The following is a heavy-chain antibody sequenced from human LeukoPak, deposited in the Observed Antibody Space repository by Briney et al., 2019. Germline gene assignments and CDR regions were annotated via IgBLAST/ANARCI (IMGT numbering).Heavy chain of an antibody. V-gene: IGHV3-66*02. CDR3: ARDRAGRKAWVEFDP. D-gene: IGHD3-10*01. CDR2: IYADGAT. J-gene: IGHJ5*02. Sequence: GGSLRLYCSASGITVSQNDMSWLRQAPGRGLEGFSLIYADGATHYADSVKGRFTISRDNSKSTVYLVINSLRPEDTAVYFCARDRAGRKAWVEFDPWGQRTLVTVSS. CDR1: GITVSQND.